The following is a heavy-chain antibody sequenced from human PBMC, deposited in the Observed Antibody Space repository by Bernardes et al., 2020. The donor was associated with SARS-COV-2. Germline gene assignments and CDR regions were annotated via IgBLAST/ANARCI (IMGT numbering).Heavy chain of an antibody. CDR3: ARKMIQSDAFDI. D-gene: IGHD3-16*01. J-gene: IGHJ3*02. CDR2: VLTTGSR. Sequence: SETMSLTCTVSGGSTNIHYWGCNRPLAGKGLEWMGRVLTTGSRTYSPALKRRVTMSVDMPKNQLALRLDSVTAADTAMYYCARKMIQSDAFDICGQGTMVTVPS. V-gene: IGHV4-4*07. CDR1: GGSTNIHY.